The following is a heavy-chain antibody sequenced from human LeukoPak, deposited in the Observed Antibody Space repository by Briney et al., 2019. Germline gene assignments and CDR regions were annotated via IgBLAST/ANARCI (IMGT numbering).Heavy chain of an antibody. CDR2: ISYDGGNK. J-gene: IGHJ4*02. Sequence: PGGSLRLSCAASGFTFSNYAMHWVRQAPGKGLEWVAVISYDGGNKYYAASVKGRFNISRDNSKNKLYPQMNSLRPEDTAVYYCVRTDCTGGSCYPNFDYWGQGTLVTVSS. D-gene: IGHD2-15*01. CDR1: GFTFSNYA. V-gene: IGHV3-30*01. CDR3: VRTDCTGGSCYPNFDY.